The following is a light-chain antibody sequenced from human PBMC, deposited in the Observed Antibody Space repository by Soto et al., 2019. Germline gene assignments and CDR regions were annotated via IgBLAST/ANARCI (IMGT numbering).Light chain of an antibody. J-gene: IGKJ5*01. Sequence: EIVLTQSPGTLSLSPGERVTLSCRASQSVSSSYLAWYQQKPGQAPRLLIYGASSRATGIPDRFSGSESGTDFTLTISRLEPEDFAVYYCQQYGSSLSITFGQGTRLENK. CDR1: QSVSSSY. CDR2: GAS. CDR3: QQYGSSLSIT. V-gene: IGKV3-20*01.